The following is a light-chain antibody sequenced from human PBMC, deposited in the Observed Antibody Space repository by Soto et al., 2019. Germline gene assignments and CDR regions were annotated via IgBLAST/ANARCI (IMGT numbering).Light chain of an antibody. CDR3: QQYGSSLWT. V-gene: IGKV3-20*01. J-gene: IGKJ1*01. Sequence: EIVLKQSPGTLSLSTGVRVTLSCRASQSVISSLAWYRQKPGQAPRLLIYGASSRATGIPDRFSGSGSGTDFTLTISRLEPEDFAVYYCQQYGSSLWTFGQGSKVDIK. CDR2: GAS. CDR1: QSVISS.